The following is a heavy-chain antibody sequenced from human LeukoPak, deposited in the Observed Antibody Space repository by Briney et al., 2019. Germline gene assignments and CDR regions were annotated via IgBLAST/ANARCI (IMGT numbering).Heavy chain of an antibody. D-gene: IGHD6-13*01. J-gene: IGHJ4*02. CDR3: ASTSSSYNFDY. Sequence: SETLSLTCTVSGGSISSGDYYWSWIRQPPGEGLEWIGYIYYSGSTYYNPSLKSRVTISVDTSKNQFSLKLSSVTAADTAVYYCASTSSSYNFDYWGQGTLVTVSS. V-gene: IGHV4-30-4*01. CDR1: GGSISSGDYY. CDR2: IYYSGST.